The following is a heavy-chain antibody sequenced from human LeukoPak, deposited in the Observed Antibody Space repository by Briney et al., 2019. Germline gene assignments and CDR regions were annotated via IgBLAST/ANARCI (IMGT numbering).Heavy chain of an antibody. V-gene: IGHV1-2*02. CDR3: ARDLAVATL. CDR1: GYTLTGYY. Sequence: ASVKVSCTAFGYTLTGYYMHWVRQAPGQGLEWMGWINPNSGDTNYAQKFQGRVTMTRDTSISTTYMELRRLTSDDTAVYYRARDLAVATLWGQGTLVTVSS. D-gene: IGHD6-19*01. CDR2: INPNSGDT. J-gene: IGHJ4*02.